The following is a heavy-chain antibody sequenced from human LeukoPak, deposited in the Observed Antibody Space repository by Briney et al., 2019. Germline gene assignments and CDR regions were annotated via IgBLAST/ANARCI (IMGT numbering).Heavy chain of an antibody. Sequence: SGGSLRLSCAASGFTVNGNYMSWVRQAPGKGLEWVSYISSSGSTIYYADSVKGRFTISRDNAKNSLYLQMNSLRAEDTAVYYCARFIAAPYYFDYWGRGTLVTVSS. J-gene: IGHJ4*02. D-gene: IGHD6-13*01. CDR1: GFTVNGNY. CDR3: ARFIAAPYYFDY. V-gene: IGHV3-11*04. CDR2: ISSSGSTI.